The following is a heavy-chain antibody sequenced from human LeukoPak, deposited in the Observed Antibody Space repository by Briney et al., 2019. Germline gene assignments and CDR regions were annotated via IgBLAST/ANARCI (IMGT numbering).Heavy chain of an antibody. V-gene: IGHV4-38-2*02. CDR3: ARREGYYDSSGYYN. CDR1: GFSISHGYY. D-gene: IGHD3-22*01. Sequence: SETLSLTCTVSGFSISHGYYWGWVRQSPGKGLEWIGEINHSGSTNYNPSLKSRVTISVDTSKNQFSLKLSSVTAADTAVYYCARREGYYDSSGYYNWGQGTLVTVSS. CDR2: INHSGST. J-gene: IGHJ4*02.